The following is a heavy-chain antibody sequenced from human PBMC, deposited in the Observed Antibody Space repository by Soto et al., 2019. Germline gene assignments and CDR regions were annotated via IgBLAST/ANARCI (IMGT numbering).Heavy chain of an antibody. J-gene: IGHJ4*02. Sequence: QVQLVESGGGVVQPGRSLRLSCAASGFTFSSYGMQWVRQAPGKGLEWVAVIWYDGSKTFYADSVKGRFTISRDNSKNTLYLQMSSLRDEDTAVYYCVRDYSFGFDYWGQGILVTVSS. V-gene: IGHV3-33*01. CDR2: IWYDGSKT. D-gene: IGHD6-13*01. CDR3: VRDYSFGFDY. CDR1: GFTFSSYG.